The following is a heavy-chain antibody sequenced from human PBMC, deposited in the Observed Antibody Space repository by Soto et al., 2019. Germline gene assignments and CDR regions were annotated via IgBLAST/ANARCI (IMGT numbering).Heavy chain of an antibody. CDR3: ARRLGDGAHYYYGMDV. D-gene: IGHD3-16*01. CDR1: GYTFTSYG. V-gene: IGHV1-18*01. CDR2: ISAYNGNT. Sequence: QVQLVQSGAEVKKPGASVKVSCKASGYTFTSYGISWVRQAPGQGLEWMGWISAYNGNTNYAQKLQGRVTMTTDTPTSTAYMELRSLRSDDTAVYYCARRLGDGAHYYYGMDVWGQGTTVTVSS. J-gene: IGHJ6*02.